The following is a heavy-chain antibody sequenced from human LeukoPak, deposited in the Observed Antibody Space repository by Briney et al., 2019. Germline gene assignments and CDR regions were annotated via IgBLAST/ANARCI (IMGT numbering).Heavy chain of an antibody. V-gene: IGHV1-2*02. CDR3: ARAKVGATGVFDH. Sequence: GASVKVSCKASGYTFTGYYMHWVRQAPGQGLEWMGWINPNSGGTNYAQKFQGRVTMTRDTSISTAYMELSRLRSDDTAVYYWARAKVGATGVFDHLGQGTLVTVSS. D-gene: IGHD5-24*01. CDR1: GYTFTGYY. CDR2: INPNSGGT. J-gene: IGHJ4*02.